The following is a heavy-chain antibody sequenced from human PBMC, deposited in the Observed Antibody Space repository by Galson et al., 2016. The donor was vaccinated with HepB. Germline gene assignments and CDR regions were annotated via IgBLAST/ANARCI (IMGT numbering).Heavy chain of an antibody. Sequence: SLRLSCAASGFTFSTYGMHWVRQAPGKGLEWVAVISYDGNTKYYVDSVKGRFTISRDNSKNTLYLQLNSLRAEDTAVYYCSSLEYYDSSGYSYPFYYYGMDVWGQGTTVTVSS. V-gene: IGHV3-30*03. CDR2: ISYDGNTK. CDR1: GFTFSTYG. J-gene: IGHJ6*02. D-gene: IGHD3-22*01. CDR3: SSLEYYDSSGYSYPFYYYGMDV.